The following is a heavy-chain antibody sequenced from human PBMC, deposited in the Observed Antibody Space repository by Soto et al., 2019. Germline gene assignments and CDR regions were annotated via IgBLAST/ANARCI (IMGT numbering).Heavy chain of an antibody. J-gene: IGHJ3*02. V-gene: IGHV4-34*12. CDR2: LIHGGST. D-gene: IGHD3-16*01. Sequence: KLPETLSLTCAIYGASLGGFHWTWLRQAPGKGLEWIGELIHGGSTNYNPSLKSRVSFSLDTSKNQFSLHLMSVTAADTAVYYCARSPLGYDYVRQTWREVGDSFDIWGRGTMVTVSS. CDR3: ARSPLGYDYVRQTWREVGDSFDI. CDR1: GASLGGFH.